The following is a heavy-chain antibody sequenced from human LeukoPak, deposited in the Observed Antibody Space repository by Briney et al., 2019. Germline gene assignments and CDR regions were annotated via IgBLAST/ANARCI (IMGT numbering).Heavy chain of an antibody. CDR2: ISSSSSYT. V-gene: IGHV3-11*06. CDR3: ARPTYDILTGYSDWFDP. D-gene: IGHD3-9*01. J-gene: IGHJ5*02. Sequence: GGSLRLSCAASGFTFSDYYMSWIRQAPGKGLEWVSYISSSSSYTNYADSVKGRFTISRDNAKNSLYLQMNSLRAEDTAVYYCARPTYDILTGYSDWFDPWGQGTLVTVSP. CDR1: GFTFSDYY.